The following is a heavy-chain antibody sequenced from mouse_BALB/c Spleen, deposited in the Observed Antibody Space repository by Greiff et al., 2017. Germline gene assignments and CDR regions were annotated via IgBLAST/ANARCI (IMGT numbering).Heavy chain of an antibody. CDR2: ISSGGSYT. CDR3: AKSFTTAHYYAMDY. J-gene: IGHJ4*01. CDR1: GFTFSSYG. D-gene: IGHD1-2*01. V-gene: IGHV5-6*01. Sequence: EVHLVESGGDLVKPGGSLKLSCAASGFTFSSYGMSWVRQTPDKRLEWVATISSGGSYTYYPDSVKGRFTISRDNAKNTLYLQMSSLKSEDTAMYYCAKSFTTAHYYAMDYWGQGTSVTVSS.